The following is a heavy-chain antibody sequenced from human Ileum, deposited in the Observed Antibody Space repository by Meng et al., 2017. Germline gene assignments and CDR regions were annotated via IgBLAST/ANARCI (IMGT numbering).Heavy chain of an antibody. CDR1: GSTFSDLY. CDR2: IRKRSDSRYT. V-gene: IGHV3-72*01. CDR3: VRDYDGLWSY. D-gene: IGHD3-10*01. J-gene: IGHJ4*02. Sequence: GESLKISCAVSGSTFSDLYMDWVRQAPGKGLEWVSRIRKRSDSRYTEYAASVQGRFIISRDDSKNSVYLQMNSLTTEDSAVYYCVRDYDGLWSYWGQGTLVTVSS.